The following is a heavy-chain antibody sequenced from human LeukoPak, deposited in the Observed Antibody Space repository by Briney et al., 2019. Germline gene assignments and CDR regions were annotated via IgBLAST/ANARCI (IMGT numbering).Heavy chain of an antibody. D-gene: IGHD3-3*01. V-gene: IGHV3-23*01. Sequence: GGSLRLSCAAASGFMFSNYDMSWVRQAPGKGPEWVSGISGRGGSIYYADSVMGRFTISRDNSKNTLYLQMNSLRAEDTAVFYCAKDPYLRDFWSGYFDYWGQGIPVTVSS. CDR2: ISGRGGSI. CDR3: AKDPYLRDFWSGYFDY. CDR1: GFMFSNYD. J-gene: IGHJ4*02.